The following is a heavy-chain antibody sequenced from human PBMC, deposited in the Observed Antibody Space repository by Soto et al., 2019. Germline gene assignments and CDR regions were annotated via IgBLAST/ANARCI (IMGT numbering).Heavy chain of an antibody. J-gene: IGHJ5*02. CDR3: ATSSDTGFDP. Sequence: QLQLVQSAAEVKKPGASVRVSCKAYGYPFIKYGISWIRQAPEQGLEWMGWIKVDSGYTNYAQKFHGRVTMTADTSSDKAFRELRSLRLDDTAVYFCATSSDTGFDPWGQGTMVSVSS. D-gene: IGHD3-9*01. CDR2: IKVDSGYT. CDR1: GYPFIKYG. V-gene: IGHV1-18*04.